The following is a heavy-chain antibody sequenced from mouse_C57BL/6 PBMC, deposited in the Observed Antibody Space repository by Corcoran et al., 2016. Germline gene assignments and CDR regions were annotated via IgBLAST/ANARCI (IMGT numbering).Heavy chain of an antibody. CDR1: GYTFTSYW. J-gene: IGHJ1*03. D-gene: IGHD1-1*01. CDR3: ARYYGSSYGLIVTDWYFDV. V-gene: IGHV1-53*01. Sequence: QVQLQQPGTELVKPGASVKLSCKASGYTFTSYWMHWVKQRPGQGLEWIGNINPSNGGTNYNEKFKSKATLTVDKSSSTAYMQLSSLTSEDSAVYYCARYYGSSYGLIVTDWYFDVWGTGTTVTVSS. CDR2: INPSNGGT.